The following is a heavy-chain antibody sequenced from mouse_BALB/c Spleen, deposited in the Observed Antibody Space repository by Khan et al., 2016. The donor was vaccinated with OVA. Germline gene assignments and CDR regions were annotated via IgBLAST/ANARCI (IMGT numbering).Heavy chain of an antibody. J-gene: IGHJ3*01. V-gene: IGHV5-6*01. Sequence: EVELVESGGDLVKPGGSLKLSCAASGFTFSSYSMSWVRQTPDKRLEWVATISSGGDYTYYPDNVKGRFTISRDNAKNTPYLQLSSLKSEDTGMYYCASHVTGSFAYWGQGTLVTVSA. CDR1: GFTFSSYS. CDR3: ASHVTGSFAY. D-gene: IGHD2-1*01. CDR2: ISSGGDYT.